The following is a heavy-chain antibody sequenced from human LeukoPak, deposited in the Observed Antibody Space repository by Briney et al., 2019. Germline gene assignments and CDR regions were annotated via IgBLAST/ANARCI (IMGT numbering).Heavy chain of an antibody. CDR1: GGSISSSSYY. CDR2: IYYSGST. Sequence: TSETLSLTCTVSGGSISSSSYYWGWIRQPPGKGLEWIGSIYYSGSTYYNPSLKSRVTISVDTSKNQFSLKLSSVTAADTAVYYSARDSGYSRSIDYWGQGTLVTVSS. D-gene: IGHD6-13*01. J-gene: IGHJ4*02. V-gene: IGHV4-39*07. CDR3: ARDSGYSRSIDY.